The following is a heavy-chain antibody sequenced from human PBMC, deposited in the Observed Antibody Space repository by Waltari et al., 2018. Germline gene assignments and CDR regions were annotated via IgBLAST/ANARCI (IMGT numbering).Heavy chain of an antibody. V-gene: IGHV1-8*01. CDR3: AAYYYGSGSYTD. J-gene: IGHJ4*02. D-gene: IGHD3-10*01. CDR2: VNSKSGST. Sequence: QVQLVQSGAEVRKPGASVKVSCKASGNSFTRFDINWVRQAIGQGLEWMGKVNSKSGSTEYSQKCLGRVTMTRNTAISTAYMELSSLRSDDTAVYYCAAYYYGSGSYTDWGQGTLVTVSS. CDR1: GNSFTRFD.